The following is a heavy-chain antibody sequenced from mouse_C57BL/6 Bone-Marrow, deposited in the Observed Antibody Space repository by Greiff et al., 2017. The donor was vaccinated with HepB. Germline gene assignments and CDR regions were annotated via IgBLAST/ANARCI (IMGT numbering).Heavy chain of an antibody. V-gene: IGHV2-4*01. CDR3: AKPLIYYGYDGAY. CDR1: GFSFTSYG. D-gene: IGHD2-2*01. CDR2: IWSGGST. Sequence: VKLQESGPGLVQPSQSLSITCTVSGFSFTSYGVHWVRQPPGKGLEWLGVIWSGGSTDYNAAFISRLSISKDNSKSQVFFKMNSLQADDTAIYYCAKPLIYYGYDGAYWGQGTPVTVSA. J-gene: IGHJ3*01.